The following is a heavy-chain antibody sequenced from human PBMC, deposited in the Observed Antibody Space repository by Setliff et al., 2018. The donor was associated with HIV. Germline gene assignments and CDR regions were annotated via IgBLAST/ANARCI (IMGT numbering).Heavy chain of an antibody. CDR2: FYTSGST. J-gene: IGHJ6*03. CDR1: GDSVNDRSYF. V-gene: IGHV4-39*07. D-gene: IGHD5-12*01. Sequence: SETLSLTCTVSGDSVNDRSYFWGWIRQPPGKGLEWIGTFYTSGSTNYNPSLKSRVTISVDTSKNQFSLKLSSVTAADTAVYYCARAPGYSGYDYYYYYYMDVWGKGTTVTVSS. CDR3: ARAPGYSGYDYYYYYYMDV.